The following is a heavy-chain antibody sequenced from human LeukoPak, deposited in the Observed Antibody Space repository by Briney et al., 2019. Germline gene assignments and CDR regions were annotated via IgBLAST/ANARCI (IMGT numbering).Heavy chain of an antibody. V-gene: IGHV3-23*01. CDR1: GFTFSSYA. CDR3: AKTWDIVVVVAAEPDY. J-gene: IGHJ4*02. Sequence: RPGGSLRLSCAASGFTFSSYAMSWVRQAPGKGLEWVSAISGSGGSTYYADSVKGRFTISRDNSKNTLYLQMNSLRAEDTAVYYCAKTWDIVVVVAAEPDYWGQGTLVTVSS. D-gene: IGHD2-15*01. CDR2: ISGSGGST.